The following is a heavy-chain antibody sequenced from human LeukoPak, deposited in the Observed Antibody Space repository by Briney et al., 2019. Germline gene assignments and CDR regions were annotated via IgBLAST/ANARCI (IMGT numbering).Heavy chain of an antibody. V-gene: IGHV1-69*04. D-gene: IGHD3-22*01. CDR2: IIPILGIA. J-gene: IGHJ4*02. CDR1: GGTFSSYA. CDR3: ARGHYDSSGYQD. Sequence: SVKVSCKASGGTFSSYAISWVRQAPGQGLEWMGRIIPILGIANYAQKFQGRVTITADKSTSTAYMELSSLRSEDTAVYYCARGHYDSSGYQDWGQGTLVTVSS.